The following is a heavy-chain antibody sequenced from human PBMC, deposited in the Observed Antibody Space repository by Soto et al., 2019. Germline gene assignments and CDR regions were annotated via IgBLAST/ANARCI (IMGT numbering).Heavy chain of an antibody. CDR3: ARDLDGPPDCGCDCPTDC. D-gene: IGHD2-21*02. CDR2: IIPIFGTA. J-gene: IGHJ4*02. CDR1: GGTFSSYA. Sequence: KVSCKASGGTFSSYAISWVRQAPGQGLEWMGGIIPIFGTANYAQKFQGRVTITADESTSTAYMELSSLRSEGTAVYYCARDLDGPPDCGCDCPTDCWGQGTLGTVSS. V-gene: IGHV1-69*01.